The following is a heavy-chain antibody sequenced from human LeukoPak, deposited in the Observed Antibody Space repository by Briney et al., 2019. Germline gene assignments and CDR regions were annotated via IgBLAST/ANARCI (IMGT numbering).Heavy chain of an antibody. CDR3: ARPLLVGNAFDI. Sequence: SETLSLTCAVYGGSFSGYYWSWIRQPPGKGLEWIGEINHSGSTNYNPSLKSRVTISVDTSKNQFSLKLSSVTAADTAVYYCARPLLVGNAFDIWGQGTMVTVSS. J-gene: IGHJ3*02. D-gene: IGHD1-26*01. CDR1: GGSFSGYY. CDR2: INHSGST. V-gene: IGHV4-34*01.